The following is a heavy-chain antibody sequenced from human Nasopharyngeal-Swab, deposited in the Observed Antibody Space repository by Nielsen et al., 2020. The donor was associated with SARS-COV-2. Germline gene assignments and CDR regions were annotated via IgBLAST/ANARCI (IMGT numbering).Heavy chain of an antibody. Sequence: WVRQAPGQGLEWMGGIIPIFGTANYAQKFQGRVTITADKSTSTAYMELSSLRSEDTAVYYCATQGGYNYYYYYMDVWGKGTTVTVSS. CDR2: IIPIFGTA. V-gene: IGHV1-69*06. J-gene: IGHJ6*03. CDR3: ATQGGYNYYYYYMDV. D-gene: IGHD5-24*01.